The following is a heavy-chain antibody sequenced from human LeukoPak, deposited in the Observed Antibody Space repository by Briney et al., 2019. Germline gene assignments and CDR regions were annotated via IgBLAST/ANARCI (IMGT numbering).Heavy chain of an antibody. CDR1: GVSFKRYH. D-gene: IGHD1-26*01. CDR3: ATTDGRDGNSGY. J-gene: IGHJ4*02. Sequence: SSETLSLTSAVDGVSFKRYHWSWIRQPPGKGLEWMGEVNHSGYTTYNPSLKGRLAISVDTSKKQVFLNLMSVPAADTAAYFCATTDGRDGNSGYWGQGTLVIVSS. V-gene: IGHV4-34*01. CDR2: VNHSGYT.